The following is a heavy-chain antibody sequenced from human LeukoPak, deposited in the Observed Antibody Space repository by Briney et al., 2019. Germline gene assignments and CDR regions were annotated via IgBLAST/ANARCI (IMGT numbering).Heavy chain of an antibody. D-gene: IGHD3-22*01. CDR2: IRYDGSNK. Sequence: GGSLRLSCAASGFTFSSYGMHWVRQAPGKGLEWVAFIRYDGSNKYYADSVKGRFTISRDNSKNTLYLQMNSLRAEDTAVYYCAKTPRSSGYNWFDPWGQGTLVTVSS. CDR1: GFTFSSYG. V-gene: IGHV3-30*02. J-gene: IGHJ5*02. CDR3: AKTPRSSGYNWFDP.